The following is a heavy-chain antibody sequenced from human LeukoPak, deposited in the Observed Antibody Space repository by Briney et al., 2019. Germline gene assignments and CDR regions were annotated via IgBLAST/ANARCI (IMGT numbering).Heavy chain of an antibody. CDR1: GYTFTSYF. J-gene: IGHJ3*02. Sequence: ASVKVSCKASGYTFTSYFMHWVRQAPGQGLEWMGIINPSGGSTSYAQNFQGRVTMTRDMSTSTVYMELSSLRSEDTAVYFCARDRGQHAFDIWGQGTMVTVSS. D-gene: IGHD1-26*01. CDR2: INPSGGST. V-gene: IGHV1-46*01. CDR3: ARDRGQHAFDI.